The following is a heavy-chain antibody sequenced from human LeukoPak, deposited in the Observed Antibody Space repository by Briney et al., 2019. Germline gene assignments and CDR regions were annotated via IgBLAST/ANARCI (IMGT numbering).Heavy chain of an antibody. Sequence: PSETLSLTCTVSGGSISSYYWSWIRQPPGKGLEWIGYIYYSGSTNYNPSLKSRVNISVDTSKNQFSLKLSSVTAADTAVYYCARARAYSSSWNYYFDYWGQGTLVTVSS. J-gene: IGHJ4*02. D-gene: IGHD6-13*01. CDR1: GGSISSYY. V-gene: IGHV4-59*01. CDR3: ARARAYSSSWNYYFDY. CDR2: IYYSGST.